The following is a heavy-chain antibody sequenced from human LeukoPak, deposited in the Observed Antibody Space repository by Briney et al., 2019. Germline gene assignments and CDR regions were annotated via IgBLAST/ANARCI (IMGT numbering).Heavy chain of an antibody. CDR1: GYTFTGYY. J-gene: IGHJ4*02. CDR3: ARDGSGSYYITDY. D-gene: IGHD3-10*01. CDR2: INPNSGGT. V-gene: IGHV1-2*02. Sequence: ASVKVSCKASGYTFTGYYMHWVRQAPGQGLEWMWWINPNSGGTNYAQKFQGRVTLTRGTSISTAYMELSRLRSDDTAVYYCARDGSGSYYITDYWGQGTLVTVSS.